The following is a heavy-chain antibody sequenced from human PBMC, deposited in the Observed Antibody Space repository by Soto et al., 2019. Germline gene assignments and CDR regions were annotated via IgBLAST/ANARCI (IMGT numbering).Heavy chain of an antibody. CDR1: GFSFRNYG. CDR2: IWYDGGYK. V-gene: IGHV3-33*01. J-gene: IGHJ4*02. Sequence: QVQLVESGGGVVQPGRSLRLSCAASGFSFRNYGMHWVRQAPGKGLEWVAVIWYDGGYKYADSVKGRFTISRDNSKNTLYLQMNSLRDEDTAVYYGARDQSGYKYLGDDWGQGTLVTVSS. D-gene: IGHD5-12*01. CDR3: ARDQSGYKYLGDD.